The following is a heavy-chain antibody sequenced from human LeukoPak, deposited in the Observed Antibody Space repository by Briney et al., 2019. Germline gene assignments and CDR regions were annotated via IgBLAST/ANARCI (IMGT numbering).Heavy chain of an antibody. CDR3: ATTDYYDSSGYYYEYFQH. J-gene: IGHJ1*01. V-gene: IGHV3-23*01. Sequence: GGSLRLSCAASGFTFSTYAMSWVRQAPGKGLEWVSAISDSGGYTYYADSVKGRFTISRDNSKNTLYLQMNSLRAEDTAVYYCATTDYYDSSGYYYEYFQHWGQGTLVTVSS. CDR1: GFTFSTYA. D-gene: IGHD3-22*01. CDR2: ISDSGGYT.